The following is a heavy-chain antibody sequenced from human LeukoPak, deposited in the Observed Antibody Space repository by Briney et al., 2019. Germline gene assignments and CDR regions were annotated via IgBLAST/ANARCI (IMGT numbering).Heavy chain of an antibody. V-gene: IGHV4-4*07. J-gene: IGHJ6*03. Sequence: SETLSLTCTVSGGSISSYYWSWIRQPAGKGLEWIGRIYTSGSTNYNPSLKSRVTMSVDTSKNQFSLKLSSVTAADTAVYYCARRAPGLLDYYYMDVWGKGTTVTVSS. CDR1: GGSISSYY. CDR2: IYTSGST. D-gene: IGHD1-26*01. CDR3: ARRAPGLLDYYYMDV.